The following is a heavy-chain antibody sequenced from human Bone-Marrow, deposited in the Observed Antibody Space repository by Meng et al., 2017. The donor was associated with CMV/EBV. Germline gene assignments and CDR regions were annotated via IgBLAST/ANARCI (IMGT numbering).Heavy chain of an antibody. Sequence: GSLRLSCTVSRDSMNSYYWSWIRQPPGKGLEWIGYMYYTGSSNYNPSLKSRVTISVDASKKQVSLKLNSVAAAETAVYYSARWAAVAGTVGFDYWGQGTMVTVSS. CDR3: ARWAAVAGTVGFDY. CDR2: MYYTGSS. CDR1: RDSMNSYY. V-gene: IGHV4-59*01. J-gene: IGHJ4*02. D-gene: IGHD1-1*01.